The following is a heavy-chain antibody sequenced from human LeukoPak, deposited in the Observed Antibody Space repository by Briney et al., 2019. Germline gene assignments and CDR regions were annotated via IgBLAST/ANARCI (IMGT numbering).Heavy chain of an antibody. CDR2: VRSRATGGTT. CDR1: GLTFGDNA. V-gene: IGHV3-49*04. J-gene: IGHJ4*02. CDR3: TTGSYHGSTGHRFDY. Sequence: GRSLRLSCTTSGLTFGDNAMSWVRQAPGKGLEWVGFVRSRATGGTTEYAASVKGRFTISRDDSKSIAYLQMDSLKTEDTAVYYCTTGSYHGSTGHRFDYWGQGTLVTVSS. D-gene: IGHD3-16*02.